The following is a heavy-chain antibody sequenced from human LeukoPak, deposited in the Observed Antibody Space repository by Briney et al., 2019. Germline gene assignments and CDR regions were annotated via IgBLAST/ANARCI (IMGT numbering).Heavy chain of an antibody. V-gene: IGHV3-21*04. CDR3: ARGPRFTMIVDPPNNY. CDR2: ISSSSSYI. CDR1: GFTFSSYS. D-gene: IGHD3-22*01. J-gene: IGHJ4*02. Sequence: PGGSLRLSCAASGFTFSSYSMNWVRQAPGKGLEWVSSISSSSSYIYYADSVKGRFTISRDNAKNSLYLQMNSLRAEDTAVYYCARGPRFTMIVDPPNNYWGQGTLVTVSS.